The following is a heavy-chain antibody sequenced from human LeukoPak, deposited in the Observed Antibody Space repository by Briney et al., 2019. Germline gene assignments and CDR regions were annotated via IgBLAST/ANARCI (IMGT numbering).Heavy chain of an antibody. Sequence: PGGSLRLSCAASGFTFSSYGMHWVRQAPGKGLEWVAFIRYDGSNKYYADSVKGRFTISRDNSKNTLHLQMNSLRAEDTAVYYCARTGGIVVVPAAKGNDYWGQGTLVTVSS. CDR1: GFTFSSYG. J-gene: IGHJ4*02. CDR3: ARTGGIVVVPAAKGNDY. CDR2: IRYDGSNK. D-gene: IGHD2-2*01. V-gene: IGHV3-30*02.